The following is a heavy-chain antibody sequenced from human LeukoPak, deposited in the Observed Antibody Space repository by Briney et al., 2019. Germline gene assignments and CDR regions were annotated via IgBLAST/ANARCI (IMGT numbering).Heavy chain of an antibody. Sequence: PGGSLRLSCTASGFTFGDYAMNWVRQAPGKGLEWVGFIRSKAYGGTTEYAASVKGRFTISRDDSKSIAYLQMNSLKTEDTAVYYCTRVEEYCSSTSCGNWFDPWGQGTLVTVSS. D-gene: IGHD2-2*01. V-gene: IGHV3-49*04. CDR2: IRSKAYGGTT. J-gene: IGHJ5*02. CDR1: GFTFGDYA. CDR3: TRVEEYCSSTSCGNWFDP.